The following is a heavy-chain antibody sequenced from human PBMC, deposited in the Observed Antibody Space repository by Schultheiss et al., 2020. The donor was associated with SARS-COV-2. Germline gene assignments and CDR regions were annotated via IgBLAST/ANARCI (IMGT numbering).Heavy chain of an antibody. CDR3: ARAVAGPFDN. D-gene: IGHD6-19*01. J-gene: IGHJ4*02. CDR1: GGSISSYY. Sequence: SQTLSLTCTVSGGSISSYYWSWIRQPPGKGLEWIGYIYYSGSTNYNPSLKSRVTISVDTSKNQFSLKLSSVTAADTAVYYCARAVAGPFDNWGRGTLVTVSS. CDR2: IYYSGST. V-gene: IGHV4-59*12.